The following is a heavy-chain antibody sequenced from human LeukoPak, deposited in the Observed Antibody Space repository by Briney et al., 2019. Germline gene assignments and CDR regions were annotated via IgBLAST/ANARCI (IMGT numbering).Heavy chain of an antibody. D-gene: IGHD2-2*01. Sequence: ASVKVSCKASGYTFTGYYMHWVRQAPGQGLEWMGWTNPNSGGTNYAQKFQGRVTMTKDTSVSTAYMELSRLRSDDTAVYYCARPRGKYQLLALPDYWGQGTLVTVSS. CDR2: TNPNSGGT. V-gene: IGHV1-2*02. CDR1: GYTFTGYY. J-gene: IGHJ4*02. CDR3: ARPRGKYQLLALPDY.